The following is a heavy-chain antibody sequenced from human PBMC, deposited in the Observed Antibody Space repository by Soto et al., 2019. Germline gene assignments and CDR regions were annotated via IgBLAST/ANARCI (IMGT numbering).Heavy chain of an antibody. D-gene: IGHD1-1*01. CDR1: GGTFINYV. J-gene: IGHJ5*02. V-gene: IGHV1-69*01. Sequence: QVQLVQSGAEVKKPGSSVKISCKASGGTFINYVISWVRQAPGQGLELMGGIIPMFGTTNYAQKFQGRVTITADESTTTAYMELSSLRSEDTAVYYCARLATTGTMLGGVDLWCQGTQVTVSS. CDR3: ARLATTGTMLGGVDL. CDR2: IIPMFGTT.